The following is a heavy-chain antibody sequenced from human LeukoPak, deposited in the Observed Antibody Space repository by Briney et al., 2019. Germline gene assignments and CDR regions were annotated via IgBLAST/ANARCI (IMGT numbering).Heavy chain of an antibody. V-gene: IGHV5-10-1*01. CDR2: IDPSDSYT. Sequence: GESLRISFKWSGYSFYSYWISWVRQMPGKGLEWMGRIDPSDSYTNYSPSFQGHVTISADKSISTSYLQWSSLKASDTAMYYCARHMGVGSPVHFAHWGQGSLVTVSS. D-gene: IGHD1-26*01. J-gene: IGHJ1*01. CDR1: GYSFYSYW. CDR3: ARHMGVGSPVHFAH.